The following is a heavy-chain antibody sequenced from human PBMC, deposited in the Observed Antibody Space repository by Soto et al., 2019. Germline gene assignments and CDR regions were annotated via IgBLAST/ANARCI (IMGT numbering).Heavy chain of an antibody. J-gene: IGHJ4*02. CDR1: GGTFSSYA. CDR3: ARGEAYCGGACYSSFDY. Sequence: QVQLVQSGAEVKKPGSSVKVSCKASGGTFSSYAISWVRQAPGQGLEWMGGIIPIFGTANYAQKFQGRVTITADESTSTAYMELSSLRSEDTAVYYCARGEAYCGGACYSSFDYWGQGTLVTVSS. CDR2: IIPIFGTA. V-gene: IGHV1-69*01. D-gene: IGHD2-21*02.